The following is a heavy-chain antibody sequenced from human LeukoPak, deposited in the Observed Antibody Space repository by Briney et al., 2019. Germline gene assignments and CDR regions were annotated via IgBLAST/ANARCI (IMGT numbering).Heavy chain of an antibody. CDR3: ARGPSTTVTTSFWRY. CDR1: GYTFTSYD. CDR2: MNFNSGNT. V-gene: IGHV1-8*01. J-gene: IGHJ4*02. D-gene: IGHD4-17*01. Sequence: GASVKVSCKASGYTFTSYDINWVRQATGQGLEWMGWMNFNSGNTGYAQKFQGRVTMTRNTSISTAYMELSSLRSEDTAVYYCARGPSTTVTTSFWRYWGQGTLVTVSS.